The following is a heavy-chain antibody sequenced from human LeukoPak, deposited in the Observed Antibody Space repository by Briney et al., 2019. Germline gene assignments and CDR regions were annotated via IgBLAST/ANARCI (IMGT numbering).Heavy chain of an antibody. J-gene: IGHJ4*02. V-gene: IGHV3-21*01. Sequence: GGSLRLSCAASGFTFSGYSMNWVRQAPGKGLEWVSSISTSSIYIYYADSVKGRFTISRDNAKNSLYLQMNSLRAEDTAVYYCARVADSRGLNAYFDYRGQGTLVTVSS. CDR2: ISTSSIYI. D-gene: IGHD3-22*01. CDR1: GFTFSGYS. CDR3: ARVADSRGLNAYFDY.